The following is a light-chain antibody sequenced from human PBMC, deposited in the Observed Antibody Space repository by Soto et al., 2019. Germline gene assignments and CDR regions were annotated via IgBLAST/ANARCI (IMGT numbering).Light chain of an antibody. CDR1: QSVSSY. Sequence: ETVLTQSPATLSLSPGERATLSCRASQSVSSYLAWYQQKPGQAPRLLIYGASTRATGIPARFSGSGSGTEFTLTISSLQSEDFAVYYCQQYNNWPPLFGGGTKVDIK. V-gene: IGKV3-15*01. J-gene: IGKJ4*01. CDR2: GAS. CDR3: QQYNNWPPL.